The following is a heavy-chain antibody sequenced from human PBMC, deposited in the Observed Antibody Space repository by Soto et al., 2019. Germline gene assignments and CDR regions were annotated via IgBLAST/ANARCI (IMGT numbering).Heavy chain of an antibody. CDR2: IYYSGST. J-gene: IGHJ5*02. V-gene: IGHV4-31*03. CDR3: ARGALSSTSFNWFDP. CDR1: GGSISSGGYY. Sequence: QVQLQESGPGLVKPSQTLSLTCTVSGGSISSGGYYWSWIRQHPGKGLEWIGYIYYSGSTYYNPSLKSRVTISVDTSKNQFSLKLSSVTAADTAVYYCARGALSSTSFNWFDPWGQGTLVTVSS. D-gene: IGHD2-2*01.